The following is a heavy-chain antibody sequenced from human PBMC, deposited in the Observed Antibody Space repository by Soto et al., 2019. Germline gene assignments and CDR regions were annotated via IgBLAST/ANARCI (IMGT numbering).Heavy chain of an antibody. CDR3: AREPGGVVLVPSRNYGMDV. V-gene: IGHV1-18*01. Sequence: QVQLVQSGAEVKKPGASVKVSCKASGYTFTSYGISWVRQAPGQGLEWMGWISAYNGNTNYAQKLQGRVTMTTDTSTSTAYMELRSLRSDDTAVYYCAREPGGVVLVPSRNYGMDVWGQGTTVTVSS. D-gene: IGHD2-2*01. CDR2: ISAYNGNT. CDR1: GYTFTSYG. J-gene: IGHJ6*02.